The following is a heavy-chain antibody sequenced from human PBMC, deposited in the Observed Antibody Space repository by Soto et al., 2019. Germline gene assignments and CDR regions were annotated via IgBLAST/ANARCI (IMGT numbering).Heavy chain of an antibody. Sequence: SETLSLTCTVSGGSISSGGYYWSWIRQHPGKGLEWIGYIYYSGSTYYNPSLKSRVTISVDTSKNQFSLKLSSVTAADTAVYYCATSGGSGYSVAFDIWGQGTMVTVSS. CDR2: IYYSGST. CDR1: GGSISSGGYY. D-gene: IGHD3-22*01. CDR3: ATSGGSGYSVAFDI. J-gene: IGHJ3*02. V-gene: IGHV4-31*03.